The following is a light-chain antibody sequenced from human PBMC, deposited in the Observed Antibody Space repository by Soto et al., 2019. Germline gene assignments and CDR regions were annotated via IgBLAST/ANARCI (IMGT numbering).Light chain of an antibody. CDR3: QQYGSSPGGIT. Sequence: EIVLTQSPGTLSLSPGERATLSCRASQSVSSSYLAWYQQKPGQAPRLLIYGASSRATGIPDRFSGSGSGTDFTLTISRREPEDFAVYYCQQYGSSPGGITFGQGTRLEIK. J-gene: IGKJ5*01. CDR1: QSVSSSY. V-gene: IGKV3-20*01. CDR2: GAS.